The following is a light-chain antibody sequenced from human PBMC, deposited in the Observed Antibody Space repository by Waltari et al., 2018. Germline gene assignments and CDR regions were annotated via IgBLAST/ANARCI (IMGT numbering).Light chain of an antibody. J-gene: IGLJ3*02. V-gene: IGLV1-44*01. CDR2: NNT. Sequence: QSVLTQTPSVSGTPAQRVTISCSGSSSNIGSHTVNWYQHLPGTPPKLLISNNTQQPSGVPDRFCGSKSCTSSSLAISRLQSEDEADDYSAACDDIQDGLNWVFGGGTKVTVL. CDR1: SSNIGSHT. CDR3: AACDDIQDGLNWV.